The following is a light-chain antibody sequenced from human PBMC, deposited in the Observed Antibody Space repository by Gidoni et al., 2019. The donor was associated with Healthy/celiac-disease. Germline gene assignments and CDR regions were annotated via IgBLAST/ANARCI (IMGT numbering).Light chain of an antibody. V-gene: IGLV4-69*01. CDR3: QTWGTGIHWV. CDR2: LNSYGSH. CDR1: SGHSSYA. J-gene: IGLJ3*02. Sequence: QLVLTQSPSASASLGASVKLTCTLSSGHSSYASAWHQQQPEKGPRYLMKLNSYGSHSKGDGIPDRFSGSSSGAERYLTISSLQSEDEADYYCQTWGTGIHWVFGGGTKLTVL.